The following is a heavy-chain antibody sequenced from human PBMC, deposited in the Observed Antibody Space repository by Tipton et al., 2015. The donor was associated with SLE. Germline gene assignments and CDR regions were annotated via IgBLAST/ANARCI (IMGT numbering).Heavy chain of an antibody. J-gene: IGHJ4*02. V-gene: IGHV3-23*01. D-gene: IGHD6-13*01. Sequence: SLRLSCAGSGFIFSNYATYWVRPAPGKGLEWVSTFSGSGASTYYADSVRGRFTISRDNSKNLLYLQMNSLRIEDTALYYCARGGRDSSWYWRQWGQGTLVTVSS. CDR2: FSGSGAST. CDR3: ARGGRDSSWYWRQ. CDR1: GFIFSNYA.